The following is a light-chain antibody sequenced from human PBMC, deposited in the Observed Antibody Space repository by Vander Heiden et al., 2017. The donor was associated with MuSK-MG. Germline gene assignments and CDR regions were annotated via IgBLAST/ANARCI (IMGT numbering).Light chain of an antibody. CDR2: WAS. CDR3: HQFDSHPET. V-gene: IGKV4-1*01. CDR1: QSVFESFNNKYF. Sequence: DIVMTQSPDSLTVSLGERATINCKSSQSVFESFNNKYFLAWYQQKPGQAPKLLIYWASTRASGVPDRFSGSGSGTDFTLTISSLQAEDVAVYYCHQFDSHPETFGQGTKLEIK. J-gene: IGKJ2*01.